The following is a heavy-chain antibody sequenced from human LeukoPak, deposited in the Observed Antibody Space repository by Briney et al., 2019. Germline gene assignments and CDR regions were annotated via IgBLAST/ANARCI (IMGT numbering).Heavy chain of an antibody. V-gene: IGHV4-34*01. CDR2: INHSGST. Sequence: PSETLSLTCAVYGGSFSGYYWTSLRQSPGKGLEWIGEINHSGSTNYNPSLKSRVTISVDTSKNQFSLKLNSVTAADTAVYYCASFRWGVGFEYWGQGTLVTVSS. J-gene: IGHJ4*02. CDR3: ASFRWGVGFEY. CDR1: GGSFSGYY. D-gene: IGHD3-16*01.